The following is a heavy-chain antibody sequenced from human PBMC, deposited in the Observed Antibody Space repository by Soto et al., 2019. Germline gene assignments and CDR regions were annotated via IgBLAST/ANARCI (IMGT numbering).Heavy chain of an antibody. CDR1: GGTFSNYA. CDR3: ARSVCSSTIRYVIYYGMDV. D-gene: IGHD2-2*01. Sequence: SVKVSCKASGGTFSNYAISWVRQAPGQGLEWMGGIIPSFGTSNYAQKFQGRVTITADESTSTAYMELSSLRSEDTAVYYCARSVCSSTIRYVIYYGMDVWGQGTTVTVSS. J-gene: IGHJ6*02. CDR2: IIPSFGTS. V-gene: IGHV1-69*13.